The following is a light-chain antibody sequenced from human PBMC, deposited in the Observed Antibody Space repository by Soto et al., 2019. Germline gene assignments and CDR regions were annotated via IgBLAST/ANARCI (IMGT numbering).Light chain of an antibody. V-gene: IGKV3-20*01. CDR1: QRGSSNY. Sequence: EIVLTQSPGTLSLSPGERATLSCRASQRGSSNYLAWYQQKPGQAPRLLIYGASNRATGIPDRFSGSGSGTDFTLTISRLEPEDFALYYGQQYGDSPWTFGQGTKVEIK. CDR2: GAS. J-gene: IGKJ1*01. CDR3: QQYGDSPWT.